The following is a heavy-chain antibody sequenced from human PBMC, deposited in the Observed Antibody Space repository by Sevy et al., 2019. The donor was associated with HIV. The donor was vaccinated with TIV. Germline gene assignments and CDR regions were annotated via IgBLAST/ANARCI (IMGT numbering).Heavy chain of an antibody. V-gene: IGHV3-30-3*01. CDR3: ARDTYYYDRSGPDGGAFDI. D-gene: IGHD3-22*01. CDR1: GFTFSDYA. Sequence: GGSLRLSCAASGFTFSDYAMHWVRQTPGKGLEWVAFISSDGTIKYHADSVKGRFTISRDNSKNTRYLEMGGLRIEDTAVYHCARDTYYYDRSGPDGGAFDIWGQGTKVTVSS. CDR2: ISSDGTIK. J-gene: IGHJ3*02.